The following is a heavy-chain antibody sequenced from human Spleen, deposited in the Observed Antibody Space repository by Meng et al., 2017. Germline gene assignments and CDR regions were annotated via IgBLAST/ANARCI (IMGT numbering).Heavy chain of an antibody. CDR3: ASWIYSCGWQ. CDR1: GGSISSIDW. V-gene: IGHV4/OR15-8*02. J-gene: IGHJ4*02. Sequence: QVKLQESGLGLVKPYGTLSLTCFVSGGSISSIDWWSWVRQPPGKGLEWIGEIYHGGDTNYNPSLKSRVTIAIDKSKNQFSLKLTSVTAADTAVYYCASWIYSCGWQWGQGALVTVSS. D-gene: IGHD6-19*01. CDR2: IYHGGDT.